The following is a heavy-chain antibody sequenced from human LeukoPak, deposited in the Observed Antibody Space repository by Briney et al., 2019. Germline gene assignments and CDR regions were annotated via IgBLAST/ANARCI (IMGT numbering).Heavy chain of an antibody. CDR3: AKGYSSGWTPFDY. V-gene: IGHV3-23*01. CDR2: IGDSGEIE. D-gene: IGHD6-19*01. J-gene: IGHJ4*02. Sequence: GGSLRLSCEASGLILRGHAMSWVRQAPGKGLEWVSGIGDSGEIERYADSVKGRFTISRDNFRNTVYLETRSLRPEDTAVYYCAKGYSSGWTPFDYWGQGTQVTVSS. CDR1: GLILRGHA.